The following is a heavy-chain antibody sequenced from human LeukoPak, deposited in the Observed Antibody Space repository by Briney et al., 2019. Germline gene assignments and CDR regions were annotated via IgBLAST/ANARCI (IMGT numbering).Heavy chain of an antibody. D-gene: IGHD3-22*01. J-gene: IGHJ4*02. Sequence: GESLKISCKGSGYSFTTNWIGWVRQMPGKGLEWMGIINPGDSDTKYSPSIQGQVTISADKSVNTAYLQWSSLKASDTGIYYCARTYYGSSGYQRFGLWGQGTLVTVSS. CDR3: ARTYYGSSGYQRFGL. CDR2: INPGDSDT. V-gene: IGHV5-51*01. CDR1: GYSFTTNW.